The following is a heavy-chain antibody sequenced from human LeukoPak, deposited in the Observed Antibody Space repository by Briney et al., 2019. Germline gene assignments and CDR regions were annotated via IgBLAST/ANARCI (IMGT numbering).Heavy chain of an antibody. Sequence: SETLSLTCTVSGGSISSGSHYWSWIRQPAGKGLEWIGRIYTSGSTNYNPSLKSRVTISVDTSKNQFSLKLSSVTAADTAVYYCARLSDYEAPYYFDYWGQGTLVTVSS. V-gene: IGHV4-61*02. J-gene: IGHJ4*02. CDR1: GGSISSGSHY. CDR2: IYTSGST. D-gene: IGHD4-17*01. CDR3: ARLSDYEAPYYFDY.